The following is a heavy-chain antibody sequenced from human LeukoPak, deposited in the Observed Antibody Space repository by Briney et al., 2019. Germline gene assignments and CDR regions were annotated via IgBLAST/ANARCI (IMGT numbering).Heavy chain of an antibody. CDR2: IYHSGST. D-gene: IGHD6-19*01. J-gene: IGHJ4*02. CDR3: ARSTGGWSYFDY. V-gene: IGHV4-4*02. Sequence: PSETLSLTCAVSGGSISTSNWWSWVRQPPGKGLEWIGEIYHSGSTNYNPSLKSRVTISVDKSKNQFSLKLSSVTAADTAVYYCARSTGGWSYFDYWGQGTLVTVSS. CDR1: GGSISTSNW.